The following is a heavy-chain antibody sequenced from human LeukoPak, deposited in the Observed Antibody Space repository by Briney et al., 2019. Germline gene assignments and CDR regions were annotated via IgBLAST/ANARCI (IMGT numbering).Heavy chain of an antibody. CDR1: GFTFSSNY. D-gene: IGHD3-10*01. J-gene: IGHJ4*02. V-gene: IGHV3-53*01. CDR2: IYSGGST. Sequence: PGGSLRLSCAASGFTFSSNYMSWVRQAPGKGLEWVSVIYSGGSTYYADSVKGRFTISRDNSKNTLYLQMNRLRAEDTAVYYCARAYYGSGSYYLDYWGQGTLVTVSS. CDR3: ARAYYGSGSYYLDY.